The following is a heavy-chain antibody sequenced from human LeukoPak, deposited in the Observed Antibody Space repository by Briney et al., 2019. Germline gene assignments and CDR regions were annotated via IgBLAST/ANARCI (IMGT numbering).Heavy chain of an antibody. J-gene: IGHJ4*02. CDR3: ARGRNDHGGMFFDS. CDR2: ISHSGYT. CDR1: GDSMRGHY. Sequence: SETLSLTCTVSGDSMRGHYWSWIRQAPGRGLEWIGFISHSGYTSHSPSLKSRVAISVDTSKRQFSLRLSSVTATDTAMYYCARGRNDHGGMFFDSWAQGNLVTVSS. V-gene: IGHV4-59*11. D-gene: IGHD4-23*01.